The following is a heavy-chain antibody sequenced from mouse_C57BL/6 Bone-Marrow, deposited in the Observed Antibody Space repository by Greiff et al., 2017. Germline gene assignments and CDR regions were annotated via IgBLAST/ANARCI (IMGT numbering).Heavy chain of an antibody. CDR2: LYPRSGTT. CDR3: ARGNDGYRTFAMDY. V-gene: IGHV1-81*01. D-gene: IGHD2-3*01. CDR1: GYTFTSYG. J-gene: IGHJ4*01. Sequence: QVQLQQSGAELARPGASVKLSCKASGYTFTSYGISWVKQRTGQGLEWIGELYPRSGTTSYNEKFKGKATLTADKSSSTAYMELRSLTSDDSAVYFCARGNDGYRTFAMDYWGQGTSVTVSS.